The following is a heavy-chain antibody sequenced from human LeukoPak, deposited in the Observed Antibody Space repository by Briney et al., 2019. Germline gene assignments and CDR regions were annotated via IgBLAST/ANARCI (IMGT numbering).Heavy chain of an antibody. J-gene: IGHJ4*02. CDR1: GFTFSSYA. CDR3: AKLPRPTVVTKRFDY. V-gene: IGHV3-23*01. CDR2: ISGSGGST. Sequence: GGSLRLSCTASGFTFSSYAINWVRQAPGKGLEWVSAISGSGGSTYYADSVKGRFTISRDNSKNTLYLQMNSLRAEDTAVYYCAKLPRPTVVTKRFDYWGQGTLVTVSS. D-gene: IGHD4-23*01.